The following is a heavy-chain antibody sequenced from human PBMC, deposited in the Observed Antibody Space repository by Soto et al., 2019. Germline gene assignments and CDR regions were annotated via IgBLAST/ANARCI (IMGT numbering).Heavy chain of an antibody. CDR3: AKDPGTYYFDY. J-gene: IGHJ4*02. CDR2: ISYDGSNK. D-gene: IGHD3-10*01. V-gene: IGHV3-30*18. Sequence: VQLLESGGDLVQPGGSLRVSCVASGFTFSNYAMSWVRQAPGKGLEWVAVISYDGSNKYYADSVKGRFTISRDNSKNTLYLQMNSLRAEDTAVYYCAKDPGTYYFDYWGQGTLVTVSS. CDR1: GFTFSNYA.